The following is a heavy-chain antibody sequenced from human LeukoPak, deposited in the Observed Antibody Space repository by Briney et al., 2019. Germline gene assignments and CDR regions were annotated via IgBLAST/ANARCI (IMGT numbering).Heavy chain of an antibody. CDR2: IFHTGST. CDR3: ARTLVGATKFTP. V-gene: IGHV4-38-2*01. Sequence: SETLSLTCSVSGYSISSGYYWGWIRQPPGKGLEWIGSIFHTGSTHYNPSLKSRVTLSVDTSKNQLSLKLRSVTAADTAVYCCARTLVGATKFTPWGQGTLVTVSS. D-gene: IGHD1-26*01. CDR1: GYSISSGYY. J-gene: IGHJ5*02.